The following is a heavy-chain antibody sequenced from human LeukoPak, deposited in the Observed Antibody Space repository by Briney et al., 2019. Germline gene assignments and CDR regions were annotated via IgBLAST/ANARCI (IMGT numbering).Heavy chain of an antibody. Sequence: GGSLRLSCAASGFTLSSYSMNWVRQAPGKGLEWVSSISSSSSYIYYADSVKGRFTISRDNAKNSLYLQMNSLRAEDTAVYYCARAIKYSSSSAFDIWGQGTMVTVSS. CDR1: GFTLSSYS. D-gene: IGHD6-6*01. V-gene: IGHV3-21*01. CDR2: ISSSSSYI. CDR3: ARAIKYSSSSAFDI. J-gene: IGHJ3*02.